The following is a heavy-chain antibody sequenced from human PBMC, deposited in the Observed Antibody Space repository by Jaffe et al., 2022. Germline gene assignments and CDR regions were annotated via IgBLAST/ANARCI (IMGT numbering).Heavy chain of an antibody. CDR3: ARASAVYYYYYYMDV. CDR1: GFTFSDHY. Sequence: EVQLVESGGGLVQPGGSLRLSCAASGFTFSDHYMDWVRQAPGKGLEWVGRTRNKANSYTTEYAASVKGRFTISRDDSKNSLYLQMNSLKTEDTAVYYCARASAVYYYYYYMDVWGKGTTVTVSS. CDR2: TRNKANSYTT. V-gene: IGHV3-72*01. J-gene: IGHJ6*03.